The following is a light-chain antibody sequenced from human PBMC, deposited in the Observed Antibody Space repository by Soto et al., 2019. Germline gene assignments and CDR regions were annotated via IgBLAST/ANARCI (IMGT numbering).Light chain of an antibody. V-gene: IGLV2-23*01. Sequence: QSALTQPASVSGYPGQSITISCTGTSSDVGRYNLVSWYQQHPGKAPKVMIYEGSKRPSGVSNRFSGSKSGNTASLTISGLQAEDEADYYCSSYAGSSTYVFGTGTKLTVL. CDR3: SSYAGSSTYV. J-gene: IGLJ1*01. CDR2: EGS. CDR1: SSDVGRYNL.